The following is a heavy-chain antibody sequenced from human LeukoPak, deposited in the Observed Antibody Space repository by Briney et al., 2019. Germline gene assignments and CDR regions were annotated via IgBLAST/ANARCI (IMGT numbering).Heavy chain of an antibody. J-gene: IGHJ4*02. V-gene: IGHV1-2*02. D-gene: IGHD2-21*02. CDR1: GYTFTGYY. Sequence: ASVKVSCKASGYTFTGYYMHWVRRAPGQGLEWMGWINPNSGGTNYAQKFQGRVTMTRDTSISTAYMELSRLRSDDTAVYYCARDAAYCGGDCYSDYWGQGTLVTVSS. CDR2: INPNSGGT. CDR3: ARDAAYCGGDCYSDY.